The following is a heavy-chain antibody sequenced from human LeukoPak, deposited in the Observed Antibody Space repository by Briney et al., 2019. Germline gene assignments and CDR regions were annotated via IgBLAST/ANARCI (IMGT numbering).Heavy chain of an antibody. CDR1: GFTFSSYA. Sequence: GGSLRLSCAASGFTFSSYAMSWVRQAPGKGLEWVSAISGSGGSTYYADSVKGRFTISRDNSKNTLYLQMNGLRAEDTAVYYCAKGLAVAVSYFDYWGQGTLVTVSS. V-gene: IGHV3-23*01. D-gene: IGHD6-19*01. J-gene: IGHJ4*03. CDR3: AKGLAVAVSYFDY. CDR2: ISGSGGST.